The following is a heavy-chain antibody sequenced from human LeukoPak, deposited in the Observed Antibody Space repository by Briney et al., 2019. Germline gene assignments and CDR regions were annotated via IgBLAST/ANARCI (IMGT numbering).Heavy chain of an antibody. J-gene: IGHJ4*02. Sequence: GGSLRLSCAASRFTFSTYWMSWVRQAPGKGLEWVANIKQDGSEKYYVDSVKGRFTISRDNAKNSLYLQMNSLRAEDTAVYYCGRDGVYRSSAPDYWGQGTLVTVSS. CDR1: RFTFSTYW. CDR3: GRDGVYRSSAPDY. D-gene: IGHD2-8*01. V-gene: IGHV3-7*01. CDR2: IKQDGSEK.